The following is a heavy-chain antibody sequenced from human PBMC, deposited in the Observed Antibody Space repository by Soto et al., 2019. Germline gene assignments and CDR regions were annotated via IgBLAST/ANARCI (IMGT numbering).Heavy chain of an antibody. V-gene: IGHV1-58*01. Sequence: SVKVSCKTSGFIFTSSAVQWVRQARGQRLEWMGRIVVGSGNTDFAQKFHKRVTLTRDMSTSTVYMELRSLRFEDTAVYYCARGLVATIRGYYYYYMDVWGKGTTVTVSS. D-gene: IGHD5-12*01. CDR2: IVVGSGNT. J-gene: IGHJ6*03. CDR3: ARGLVATIRGYYYYYMDV. CDR1: GFIFTSSA.